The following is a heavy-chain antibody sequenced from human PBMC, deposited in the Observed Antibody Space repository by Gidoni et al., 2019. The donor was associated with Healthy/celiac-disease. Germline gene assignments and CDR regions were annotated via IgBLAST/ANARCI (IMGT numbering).Heavy chain of an antibody. Sequence: EVQLVESGGGLVQPVRSLRLSCAASGFTFDDSAMHWVRQAPGKGLEWVSGNSWNSGSIGYADSVKGRFTISRDNAKNSLYLQMNSLRAEDTALYYCATDPILKMATISIHAFDIWGQGTMVTVSS. CDR2: NSWNSGSI. CDR1: GFTFDDSA. V-gene: IGHV3-9*01. J-gene: IGHJ3*02. CDR3: ATDPILKMATISIHAFDI. D-gene: IGHD5-12*01.